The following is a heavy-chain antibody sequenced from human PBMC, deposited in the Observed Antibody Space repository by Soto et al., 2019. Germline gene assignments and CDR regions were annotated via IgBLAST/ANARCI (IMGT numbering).Heavy chain of an antibody. D-gene: IGHD6-19*01. CDR1: GGSISSSSYY. CDR2: IYYSGST. V-gene: IGHV4-39*01. J-gene: IGHJ4*02. CDR3: ARHGGSGVDY. Sequence: QLQLQESGPGLVKPSETLSLTCTVSGGSISSSSYYWGWIRQSPGKGLEWIGSIYYSGSTYYNPSLKSRVTISVDTSKNQFSLKLSSVTAADTAVYYCARHGGSGVDYWGQGTLVTVSS.